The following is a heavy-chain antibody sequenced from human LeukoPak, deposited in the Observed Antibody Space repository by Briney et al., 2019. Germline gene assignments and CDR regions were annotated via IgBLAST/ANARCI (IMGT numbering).Heavy chain of an antibody. D-gene: IGHD1-26*01. CDR2: IYDSGSA. V-gene: IGHV4-59*01. J-gene: IGHJ4*02. CDR1: SDSISNYY. Sequence: PSETLSLTCTVSSDSISNYYWNWIRQPPGKGLEWIGNIYDSGSANYNPSLKNRVTISLDTSKNQFSLKLTSVTAADTAVYYCARGEAGTTTDFDYWGQGTRVTVSS. CDR3: ARGEAGTTTDFDY.